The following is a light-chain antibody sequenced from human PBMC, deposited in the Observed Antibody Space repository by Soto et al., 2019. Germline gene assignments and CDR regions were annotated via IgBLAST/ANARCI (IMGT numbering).Light chain of an antibody. CDR2: DAS. CDR1: QSISSW. J-gene: IGKJ1*01. CDR3: QQYENYWT. Sequence: DIQMIQSPYSFSPSVCERFTITFRASQSISSWLAWYQHKPAKAPKLLIYDASNLDSGVPSSVSGSGSGTEFSLTISNLQPDDCATYYCQQYENYWTFGQGTKVDIK. V-gene: IGKV1-5*01.